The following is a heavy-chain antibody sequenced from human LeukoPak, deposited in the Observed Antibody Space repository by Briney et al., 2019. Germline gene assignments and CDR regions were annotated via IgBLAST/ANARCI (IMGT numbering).Heavy chain of an antibody. CDR2: ISAYNAYT. CDR3: AVPAYYSGYDETDAFDI. CDR1: GYTFTSYG. J-gene: IGHJ3*02. D-gene: IGHD5-12*01. V-gene: IGHV1-18*01. Sequence: ASVKVSCKASGYTFTSYGISWVRQAPGQGLEWVGWISAYNAYTNYTQKLQGRVTMTTDTSTSTAYMELRSLRSDDTAVYYCAVPAYYSGYDETDAFDIWGQGTMVTVSS.